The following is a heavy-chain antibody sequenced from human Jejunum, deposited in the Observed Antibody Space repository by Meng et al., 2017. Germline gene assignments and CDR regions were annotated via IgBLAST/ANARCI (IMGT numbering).Heavy chain of an antibody. CDR1: GGSSSGFD. V-gene: IGHV4-34*01. CDR3: TRGTDRAKSGDY. CDR2: IHPSGST. Sequence: GHFQQWGAVLLKPSETRSLTCAVYGGSSSGFDFSWIRQPPGKGREWIGEIHPSGSTDYNPSLKSRLTISLDTSKNQFSLSLNSATAADTGIYYCTRGTDRAKSGDYWGQGTLVTVSS. D-gene: IGHD1-14*01. J-gene: IGHJ4*02.